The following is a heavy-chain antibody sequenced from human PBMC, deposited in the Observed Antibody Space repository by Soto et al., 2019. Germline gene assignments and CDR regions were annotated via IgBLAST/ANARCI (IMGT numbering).Heavy chain of an antibody. CDR1: GDSVTSGSYY. CDR2: IYHRGNT. Sequence: QVQLQESGPGQVKPSETLSLTCTVSGDSVTSGSYYWSWIRQPPGKGLERIGHIYHRGNTNYNPSLKSRVTISEDTFKNQFCLNLSSVTAADPAVYYCTREGWNYYYGMCVWGQGTTVTVSS. V-gene: IGHV4-61*01. J-gene: IGHJ6*02. CDR3: TREGWNYYYGMCV. D-gene: IGHD1-1*01.